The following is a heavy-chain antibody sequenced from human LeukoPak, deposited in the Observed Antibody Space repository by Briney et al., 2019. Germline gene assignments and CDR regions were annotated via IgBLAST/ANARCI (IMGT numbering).Heavy chain of an antibody. CDR2: ISGSGGST. D-gene: IGHD6-19*01. CDR1: GFTFTTYA. CDR3: AKDLYRSGAERYLDY. V-gene: IGHV3-23*01. J-gene: IGHJ4*02. Sequence: GESLRLSCAASGFTFTTYAMSWVRQAPGKGLEWVSAISGSGGSTYYADSVKGRITISGDNSKNTLYLQMNSLRAEDTAVYYCAKDLYRSGAERYLDYWGQGTLVTVSS.